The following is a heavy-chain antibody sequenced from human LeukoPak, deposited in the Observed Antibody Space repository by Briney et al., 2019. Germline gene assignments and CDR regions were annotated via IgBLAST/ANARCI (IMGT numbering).Heavy chain of an antibody. CDR2: ISSSSSYI. D-gene: IGHD6-13*01. V-gene: IGHV3-21*01. Sequence: GGSLRLSCAASGFTFSSYSMNWVRHAPWKGLEWVSSISSSSSYIYYADSVKGRFTISRDNAKNSLYLQMNSLRAEDTAVYYCARIPNIAAAGTSFDYWGQGTLVTVSS. CDR1: GFTFSSYS. J-gene: IGHJ4*02. CDR3: ARIPNIAAAGTSFDY.